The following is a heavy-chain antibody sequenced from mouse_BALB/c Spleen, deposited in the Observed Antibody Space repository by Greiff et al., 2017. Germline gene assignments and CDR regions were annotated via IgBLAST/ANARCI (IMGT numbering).Heavy chain of an antibody. Sequence: VKLVESGPGLVAPSQSLSITCTVSGFSLTGYGVNWVRQPPGKGLEWLGMIWGDGSTDYNSALKSRLSISKDNSKSQVFLKMNSLQTDDTARYYCARDRDYYGSSYYAMDYWGQGTSVTVSA. CDR1: GFSLTGYG. CDR3: ARDRDYYGSSYYAMDY. J-gene: IGHJ4*01. V-gene: IGHV2-6-7*01. D-gene: IGHD1-1*01. CDR2: IWGDGST.